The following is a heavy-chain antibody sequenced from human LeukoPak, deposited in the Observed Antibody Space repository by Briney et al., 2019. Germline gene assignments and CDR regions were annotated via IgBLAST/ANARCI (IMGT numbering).Heavy chain of an antibody. Sequence: ASVKVSCKASGYTFTGYYMHWVRQAPGQGLEWMGWINPNSGGTNYAQKFQGRVTMTRDTSISTAYMELSRLRSDDTAVYYCARVYLEGYYYDSSGYYYVGPFDYWGQGTLVTVSS. D-gene: IGHD3-22*01. CDR1: GYTFTGYY. CDR2: INPNSGGT. V-gene: IGHV1-2*02. CDR3: ARVYLEGYYYDSSGYYYVGPFDY. J-gene: IGHJ4*02.